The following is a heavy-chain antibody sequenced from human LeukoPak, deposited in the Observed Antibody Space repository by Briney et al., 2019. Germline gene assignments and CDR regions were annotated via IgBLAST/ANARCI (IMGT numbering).Heavy chain of an antibody. D-gene: IGHD6-6*01. CDR2: ISAYNGNT. Sequence: ASVKVSCKASGYTCSSYGMIWVRQAPRQRLEWMGWISAYNGNTNYAQKLQGRVTMTTDTSTSTAYMELRSLRSDDTAVYYCATGQDSSSLGDYWGQGTLVTVSS. J-gene: IGHJ4*02. CDR1: GYTCSSYG. CDR3: ATGQDSSSLGDY. V-gene: IGHV1-18*01.